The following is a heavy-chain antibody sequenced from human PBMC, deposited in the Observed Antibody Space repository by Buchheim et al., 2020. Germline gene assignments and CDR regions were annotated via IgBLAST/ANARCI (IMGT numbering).Heavy chain of an antibody. Sequence: QVQLQQWGAGLLKPSETLSLTCAVYGGSFSGYYWSWIRQPPGKGLEWIGEINHSGSTNYNPSLKSRVTISVDTSKNQVSLKLSSVTAADTAVYYCAREYDSSGLNWFDPWGQGTL. CDR3: AREYDSSGLNWFDP. CDR2: INHSGST. CDR1: GGSFSGYY. J-gene: IGHJ5*02. D-gene: IGHD3-22*01. V-gene: IGHV4-34*01.